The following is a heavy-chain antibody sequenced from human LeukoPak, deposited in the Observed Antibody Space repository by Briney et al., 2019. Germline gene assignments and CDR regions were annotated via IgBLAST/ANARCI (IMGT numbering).Heavy chain of an antibody. Sequence: GGSLRLSCAASGFTFSSYSMNWVRQAPGKGLEWVSAISGSGGSTYYADSVKGRFTISRDNSKNTLYLQMNSLRAEDTAVYYCARNWGSGYFDYWGQGTLVTVSS. J-gene: IGHJ4*02. CDR2: ISGSGGST. CDR3: ARNWGSGYFDY. D-gene: IGHD7-27*01. V-gene: IGHV3-23*01. CDR1: GFTFSSYS.